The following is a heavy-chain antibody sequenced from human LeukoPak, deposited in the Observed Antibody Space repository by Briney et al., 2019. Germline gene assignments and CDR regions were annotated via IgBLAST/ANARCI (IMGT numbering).Heavy chain of an antibody. J-gene: IGHJ3*02. CDR1: GYAFTSYG. V-gene: IGHV1-18*01. D-gene: IGHD1-26*01. Sequence: ASVKVSCKASGYAFTSYGISWVRQAPGQGLEWMGWISAYNGNTNYAQKLQGRVTMTTDTSTSTAYMELRSLRSDDTAVYYCARDTKNWELLTGDAFDIWGQGTMVTVSS. CDR2: ISAYNGNT. CDR3: ARDTKNWELLTGDAFDI.